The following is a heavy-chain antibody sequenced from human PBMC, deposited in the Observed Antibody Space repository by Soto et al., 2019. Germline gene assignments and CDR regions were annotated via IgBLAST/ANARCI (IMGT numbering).Heavy chain of an antibody. D-gene: IGHD4-17*01. J-gene: IGHJ5*02. V-gene: IGHV4-59*01. CDR1: GGSISNYY. CDR2: IYYSGST. Sequence: SETLSLTCTVSGGSISNYYWSWIRHPPGKKLEWIGYIYYSGSTNYNPSLKSRVTISLDTSKNQFSLKLYSVTTADTAMYYCARLPWADYGGIFDPWGQGTLVTVSS. CDR3: ARLPWADYGGIFDP.